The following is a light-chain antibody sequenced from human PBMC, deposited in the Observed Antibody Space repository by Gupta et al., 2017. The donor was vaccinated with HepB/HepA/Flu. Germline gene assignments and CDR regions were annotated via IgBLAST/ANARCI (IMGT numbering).Light chain of an antibody. V-gene: IGLV3-21*03. CDR2: DDS. J-gene: IGLJ3*02. Sequence: SHVLTQPSSASVAPGTPATFTCGGDKIGSKIVHWYHQKPGQAPSLVVYDDSDRPHGNPERFSGYNSENTATLTISRVEAGDKADYYCQVWHRTSGVFGGGTKLTVL. CDR3: QVWHRTSGV. CDR1: KIGSKI.